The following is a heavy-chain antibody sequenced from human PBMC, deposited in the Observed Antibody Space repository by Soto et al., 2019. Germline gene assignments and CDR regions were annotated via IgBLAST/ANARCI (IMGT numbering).Heavy chain of an antibody. CDR1: GYMFPIYH. V-gene: IGHV5-10-1*01. CDR3: ARNDSNGDFDF. Sequence: GDSLKISCEASGYMFPIYHISWVRQMPGKGLEWVGKIDPTDSRTMYRPSSRARITISVDKSINTAYLEWGRLKASATAMYYCARNDSNGDFDFWGQGPQVTVSS. J-gene: IGHJ4*02. CDR2: IDPTDSRT. D-gene: IGHD2-8*01.